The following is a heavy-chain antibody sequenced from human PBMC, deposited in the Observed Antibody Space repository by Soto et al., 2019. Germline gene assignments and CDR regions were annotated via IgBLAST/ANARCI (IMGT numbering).Heavy chain of an antibody. Sequence: QLVQSGSEVKKPGSSVKVSCQASGGTFSGYVVTWVRQAPGQRLEWMGEFVPLFGTTNYAQRYSGRITITAEESTCTAYMELRTLRSHDTALYYCATHGLGVSSPPYFDNWGQGTLVTVSS. CDR1: GGTFSGYV. CDR3: ATHGLGVSSPPYFDN. V-gene: IGHV1-69*01. J-gene: IGHJ4*02. CDR2: FVPLFGTT. D-gene: IGHD3-16*01.